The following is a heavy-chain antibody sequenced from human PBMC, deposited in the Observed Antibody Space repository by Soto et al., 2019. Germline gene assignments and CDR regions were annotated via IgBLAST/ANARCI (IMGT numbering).Heavy chain of an antibody. J-gene: IGHJ4*02. V-gene: IGHV4-30-4*01. D-gene: IGHD3-22*01. CDR1: GGSISSGDYY. CDR2: IYYSGST. Sequence: PSETLSLSCTVSGGSISSGDYYWSCIRQPPGKGLEWIGYIYYSGSTYYNPSLKSRVTISVDTSKNQFSLKLSSVTAADTAVYYCARGSYYDSSGYYWLDYWGQGTLVTV. CDR3: ARGSYYDSSGYYWLDY.